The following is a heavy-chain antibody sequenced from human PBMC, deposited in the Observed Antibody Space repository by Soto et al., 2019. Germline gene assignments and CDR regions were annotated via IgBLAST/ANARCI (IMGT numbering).Heavy chain of an antibody. J-gene: IGHJ6*02. Sequence: GASVKVSCKASGYTFTSYGISWVRQAPGQWLEWMGWISAYNGNTNYAQNLQCRVTMSTDTSTSTAYMELRSLRSDDTAVYYCARLRGGWLADYYYYYGMDVWGQGTTVTVSS. CDR3: ARLRGGWLADYYYYYGMDV. CDR2: ISAYNGNT. D-gene: IGHD6-19*01. V-gene: IGHV1-18*01. CDR1: GYTFTSYG.